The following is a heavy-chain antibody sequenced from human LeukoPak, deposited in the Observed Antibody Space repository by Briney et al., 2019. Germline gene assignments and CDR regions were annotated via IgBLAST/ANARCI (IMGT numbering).Heavy chain of an antibody. J-gene: IGHJ6*04. CDR2: ISAYNGNT. D-gene: IGHD2-2*01. CDR1: GGTFSSYA. CDR3: ARDLIVVVPAASIYYYGMDV. V-gene: IGHV1-18*01. Sequence: ASVKVSCKASGGTFSSYAISWVRQAPGQGLEWMGWISAYNGNTNYAQKLQGRVTMTTDTSTSTAYMELRSLRSDDTAVYYCARDLIVVVPAASIYYYGMDVWGKGTTVTVSS.